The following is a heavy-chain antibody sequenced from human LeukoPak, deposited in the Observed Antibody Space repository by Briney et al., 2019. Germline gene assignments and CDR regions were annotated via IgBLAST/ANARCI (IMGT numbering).Heavy chain of an antibody. CDR2: IYTSGST. CDR3: TRDTGTTGEVKFDP. J-gene: IGHJ5*02. D-gene: IGHD4-17*01. V-gene: IGHV4-4*07. Sequence: PSETLSLTCTVSGNSFGDYYWSWIRQPAGKGLEWIGRIYTSGSTTYNPSLKSRVTMSVDTSKSQFSLNLMSVTAADTAVYYCTRDTGTTGEVKFDPWGQGTLVTVSS. CDR1: GNSFGDYY.